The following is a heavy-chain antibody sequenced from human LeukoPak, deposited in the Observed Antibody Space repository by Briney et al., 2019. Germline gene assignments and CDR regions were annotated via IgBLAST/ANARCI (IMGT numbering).Heavy chain of an antibody. Sequence: PGGSLRLSCAASGFTFSSYSMNWVRQAPGRGLEWVSYIISSSSTIYYADSVKGRFTISSDNSKNTLYLQMNSLRAEDTAVYYCARDWVTAYYDSGGPPDYWGQGTLVTVSP. CDR2: IISSSSTI. D-gene: IGHD3-22*01. CDR1: GFTFSSYS. V-gene: IGHV3-48*01. CDR3: ARDWVTAYYDSGGPPDY. J-gene: IGHJ4*02.